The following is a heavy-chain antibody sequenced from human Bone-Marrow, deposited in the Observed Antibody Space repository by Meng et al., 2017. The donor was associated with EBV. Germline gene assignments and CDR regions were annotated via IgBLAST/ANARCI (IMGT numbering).Heavy chain of an antibody. J-gene: IGHJ4*02. CDR1: GGSISSSSYY. CDR2: IYYSGST. V-gene: IGHV4-39*07. CDR3: ARTPRSSSHLFDY. D-gene: IGHD6-13*01. Sequence: LQPQEPGPGLVNPSATLPLPCTLSGGSISSSSYYWGWIRQPPGKGLEWIGSIYYSGSTYYNPSLKSRVTISVDTSKNQFSLKLSSVTAADTAVYYCARTPRSSSHLFDYWGQGTLVTVSS.